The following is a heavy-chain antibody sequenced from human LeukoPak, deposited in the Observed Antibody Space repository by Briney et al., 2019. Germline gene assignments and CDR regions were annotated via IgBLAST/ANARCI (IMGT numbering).Heavy chain of an antibody. D-gene: IGHD3-3*02. Sequence: SETLSLTCAVYGGSFSGYYWSWIRQPPGKGLEWIGEINHSGGTNYNPSLKSRVTISVDTSKNQFSLKLSSVTAADTAVYYCARGRAFFDWGQGTLVTVSS. J-gene: IGHJ4*02. CDR2: INHSGGT. CDR1: GGSFSGYY. V-gene: IGHV4-34*01. CDR3: ARGRAFFD.